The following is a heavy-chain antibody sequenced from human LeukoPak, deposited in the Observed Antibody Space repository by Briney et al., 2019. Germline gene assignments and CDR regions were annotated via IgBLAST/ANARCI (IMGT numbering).Heavy chain of an antibody. J-gene: IGHJ4*02. Sequence: GGSLRLSCAASAFTFSSYGMHWVRQAPGKGLEWVAFIRYDGSNKYYADSVKGRFTVSRDNSKNTLYLQMNSLRAEDTAVYYCAKLLYYYDSSQPYWGQGTLVTVSS. CDR1: AFTFSSYG. CDR2: IRYDGSNK. V-gene: IGHV3-30*02. D-gene: IGHD3-22*01. CDR3: AKLLYYYDSSQPY.